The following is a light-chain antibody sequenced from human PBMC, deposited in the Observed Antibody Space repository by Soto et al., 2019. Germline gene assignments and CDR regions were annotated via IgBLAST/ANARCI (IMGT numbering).Light chain of an antibody. Sequence: QSALTQPASVSGSPGQSITISCTGTSSDVGGYKYISWYQQHPGKAPKLIIYDVSYRPSGVSNRFSGSKSGNTASLTISGLQAEDEADYSCSSHTSSSTVVFGGGTQLTVL. CDR3: SSHTSSSTVV. J-gene: IGLJ7*01. V-gene: IGLV2-14*01. CDR1: SSDVGGYKY. CDR2: DVS.